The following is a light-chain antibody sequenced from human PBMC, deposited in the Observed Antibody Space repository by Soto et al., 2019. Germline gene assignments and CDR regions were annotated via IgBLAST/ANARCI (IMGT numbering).Light chain of an antibody. CDR3: SSYTTNSTVV. J-gene: IGLJ2*01. V-gene: IGLV2-18*02. Sequence: QSALTQPPSVSGSPGQSVTISCTGTSSDVGSYNRVSWYQQAPGTAPKLMIYEVSNRPSGVPDRFSGSKSGNTASLTISGLQAEDEGDYYCSSYTTNSTVVFGGGTKLTVL. CDR1: SSDVGSYNR. CDR2: EVS.